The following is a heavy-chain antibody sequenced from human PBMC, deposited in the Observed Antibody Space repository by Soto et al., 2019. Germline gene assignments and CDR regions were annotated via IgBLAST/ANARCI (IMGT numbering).Heavy chain of an antibody. Sequence: SETLSLTCTVSGGSISSSSYYWGWIRQPPGKGLEWIGSIYYSGSTYYNPSLKSRVTISVDTSKNQFSLKLSSVTAADTAVYYCARGDIWEDDSSGRFDYWGQGTLVTVSS. J-gene: IGHJ4*02. CDR3: ARGDIWEDDSSGRFDY. D-gene: IGHD6-19*01. V-gene: IGHV4-39*01. CDR2: IYYSGST. CDR1: GGSISSSSYY.